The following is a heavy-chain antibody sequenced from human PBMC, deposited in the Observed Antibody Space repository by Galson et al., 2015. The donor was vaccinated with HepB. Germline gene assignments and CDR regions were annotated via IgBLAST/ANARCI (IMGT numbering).Heavy chain of an antibody. CDR3: ARLYCGGDCPAPYYYMDV. CDR1: ISSSSYY. CDR2: IYYSGST. V-gene: IGHV4-39*01. J-gene: IGHJ6*03. D-gene: IGHD2-21*01. Sequence: ISSSSYYWGWIRQPPGKGLEWIGSIYYSGSTYYNPSLKSRVTISVDTSKNQFSLKLSSVTAADTAVYYCARLYCGGDCPAPYYYMDVWGKGTTVTVSS.